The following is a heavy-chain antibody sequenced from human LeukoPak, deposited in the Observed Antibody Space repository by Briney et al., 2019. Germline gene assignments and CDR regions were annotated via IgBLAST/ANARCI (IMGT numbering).Heavy chain of an antibody. Sequence: GGSLRLSCAASGFSFRLYWMSWVRQTPGKGLEWVANINQDGTLKNNVDSLKGRFTVSRDNAKNSVFLQMNSLRAEDTAVYYCARGLVVGENYWGQGTLVTVSS. CDR1: GFSFRLYW. CDR2: INQDGTLK. J-gene: IGHJ4*02. CDR3: ARGLVVGENY. V-gene: IGHV3-7*01. D-gene: IGHD3-22*01.